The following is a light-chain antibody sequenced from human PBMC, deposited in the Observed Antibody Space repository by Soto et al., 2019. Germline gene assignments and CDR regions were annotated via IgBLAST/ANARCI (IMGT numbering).Light chain of an antibody. CDR3: AAWDDSLNGPV. Sequence: QSALTQPPSASGSPGQSVTVSCTGTSNDVGGYDYVSWFQQHPGKAPKLMIYEVSKRPSGVPDRFSGSKSGNTASLTVSGLQAEDEGDYFCAAWDDSLNGPVFGGGTKLTVL. J-gene: IGLJ3*02. CDR1: SNDVGGYDY. CDR2: EVS. V-gene: IGLV2-8*01.